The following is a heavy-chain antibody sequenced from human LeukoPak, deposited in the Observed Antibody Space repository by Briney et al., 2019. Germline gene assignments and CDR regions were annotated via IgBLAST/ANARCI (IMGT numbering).Heavy chain of an antibody. CDR2: INHSGST. V-gene: IGHV4-34*01. D-gene: IGHD3-10*01. CDR1: GGSFSGYY. J-gene: IGHJ4*02. Sequence: SETLSLTCAVYGGSFSGYYWSWIRQPPGKGLEWIGEINHSGSTSYNPSLKSRVTISVDTSKNQFSLKLSSVTAADSAIYYCARGTRFMIREIVITMLDSWGQGTLVTVSS. CDR3: ARGTRFMIREIVITMLDS.